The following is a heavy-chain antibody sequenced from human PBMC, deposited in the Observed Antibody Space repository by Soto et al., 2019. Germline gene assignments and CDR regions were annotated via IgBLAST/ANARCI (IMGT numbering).Heavy chain of an antibody. CDR3: AADLVAGSGSLGH. Sequence: EVQLVESGGGSAQPGGSLRLSCAASGVTFSSRWMHWVRQDPGKGLQWVSRIRHDGADSNYADFVGGRFTISRDNTTNTLHLQVNSLRAEDTAVYFCAADLVAGSGSLGHWCQGTLVTVSS. J-gene: IGHJ4*02. CDR2: IRHDGADS. V-gene: IGHV3-74*01. D-gene: IGHD3-10*01. CDR1: GVTFSSRW.